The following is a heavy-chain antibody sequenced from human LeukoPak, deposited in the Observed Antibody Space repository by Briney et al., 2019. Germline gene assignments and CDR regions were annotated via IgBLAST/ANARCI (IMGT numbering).Heavy chain of an antibody. CDR3: ARDFGRWLQLLAFDI. CDR1: GFTFSDYY. D-gene: IGHD5-24*01. Sequence: GGSLRLSCAASGFTFSDYYMSWLRQAPGKGLEWVSYISSSGSTIYYADSVKGRFTISRDNAKNSLYLQMNSLRAEDTAVYYCARDFGRWLQLLAFDIWGQGTRVTVSS. V-gene: IGHV3-11*04. CDR2: ISSSGSTI. J-gene: IGHJ3*02.